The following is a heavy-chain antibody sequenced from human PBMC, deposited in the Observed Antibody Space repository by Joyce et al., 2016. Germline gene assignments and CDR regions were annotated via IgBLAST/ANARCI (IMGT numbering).Heavy chain of an antibody. J-gene: IGHJ6*02. CDR3: ASLSSMDV. CDR1: GFSFSSSG. Sequence: QVRLVESGGGVVQPGRSLRLSCAASGFSFSSSGMPWVRQAPGKGLEWVAVIWFEGSNKHYADSVKGRFTISRDNSRKTLYLQMNSLRDQDTAVYYCASLSSMDVWGQGTTVTVSS. V-gene: IGHV3-33*01. CDR2: IWFEGSNK.